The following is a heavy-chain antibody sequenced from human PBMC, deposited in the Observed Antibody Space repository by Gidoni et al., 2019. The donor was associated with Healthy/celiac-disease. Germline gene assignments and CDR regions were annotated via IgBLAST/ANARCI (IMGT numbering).Heavy chain of an antibody. CDR3: ARVVSYGMDV. Sequence: QVQLVQSGAEVKKPGASVTVSCKASGYTFTSYYMHWVRQPPGKGLEWMGIINPSGGSTSYAQKFQGRVTMTRDTSTSTVYMELSSLISEDTAVYYCARVVSYGMDVWGQGTTVTVSS. CDR1: GYTFTSYY. CDR2: INPSGGST. J-gene: IGHJ6*02. V-gene: IGHV1-46*03.